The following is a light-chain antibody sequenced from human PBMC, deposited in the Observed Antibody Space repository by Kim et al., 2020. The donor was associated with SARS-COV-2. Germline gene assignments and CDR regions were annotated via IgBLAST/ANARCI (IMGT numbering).Light chain of an antibody. CDR1: QSVSVN. Sequence: SPGETPPLSCRASQSVSVNLAWYQVRPGQTPRLLIHGASTRATGIPARFSGSGSGTEFTLTISSLQSEDFAVYYCQQYNNWPPLTFGGGTKVDIK. V-gene: IGKV3-15*01. CDR3: QQYNNWPPLT. CDR2: GAS. J-gene: IGKJ4*01.